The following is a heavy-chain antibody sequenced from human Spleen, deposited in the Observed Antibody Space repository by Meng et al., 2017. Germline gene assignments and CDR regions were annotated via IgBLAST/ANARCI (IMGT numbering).Heavy chain of an antibody. D-gene: IGHD3-22*01. Sequence: QVQLQGSGPGLVKPSETLSLTCTVSGDSIRSHYWSWIRQPPGKGLEYIGYIYYSGDINYNPSLKSRVTMSVDTSRSQFSLKLKSVTAADTAVYYCARASYNYDSWFDPWGQGTLVTVSS. J-gene: IGHJ5*02. V-gene: IGHV4-59*08. CDR3: ARASYNYDSWFDP. CDR2: IYYSGDI. CDR1: GDSIRSHY.